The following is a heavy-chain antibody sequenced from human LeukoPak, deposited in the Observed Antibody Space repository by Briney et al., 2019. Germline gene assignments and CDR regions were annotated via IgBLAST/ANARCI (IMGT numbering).Heavy chain of an antibody. CDR3: ARDLRWSRGSSGYLFDY. J-gene: IGHJ4*02. CDR2: INTDGSGT. D-gene: IGHD3-22*01. CDR1: GFIFNSYW. V-gene: IGHV3-74*01. Sequence: GGSLRLSCAASGFIFNSYWMHWVRQAPGKGLVWVSRINTDGSGTTYADSVKGRFTTSRDSAKHTVYLQMNSLRAEDTAVYYCARDLRWSRGSSGYLFDYWGQGALVTVSS.